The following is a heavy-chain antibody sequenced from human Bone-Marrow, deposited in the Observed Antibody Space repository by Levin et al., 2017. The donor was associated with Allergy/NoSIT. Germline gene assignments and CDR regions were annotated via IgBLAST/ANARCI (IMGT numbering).Heavy chain of an antibody. CDR1: GYSFANSW. D-gene: IGHD1-26*01. V-gene: IGHV5-51*01. CDR2: IYPGDSDT. J-gene: IGHJ6*02. CDR3: ARWSGSFSYNYYYGMDV. Sequence: GESLKISCKGSGYSFANSWIGWVRQMPGKGLEWMGIIYPGDSDTRYSPSFQGQVTISADKSISTAYLQWISLKASDTAMYYCARWSGSFSYNYYYGMDVWGQGTTVTVSS.